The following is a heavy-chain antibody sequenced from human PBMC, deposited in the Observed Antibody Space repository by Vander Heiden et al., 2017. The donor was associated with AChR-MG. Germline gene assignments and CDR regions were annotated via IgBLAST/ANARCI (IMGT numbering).Heavy chain of an antibody. CDR2: ISAYNGNT. V-gene: IGHV1-18*01. J-gene: IGHJ4*02. CDR3: ARDRVPYYYDSSGYFDY. D-gene: IGHD3-22*01. Sequence: QVQLVQSGAEVKTPGASVQVSCKASGYTFPSYGISWGRQARGQGLEWMGWISAYNGNTNSAQKLKGRVTMTTETSTSTAYMELRSLRSDDTAVYYCARDRVPYYYDSSGYFDYWGQGTLVTVSS. CDR1: GYTFPSYG.